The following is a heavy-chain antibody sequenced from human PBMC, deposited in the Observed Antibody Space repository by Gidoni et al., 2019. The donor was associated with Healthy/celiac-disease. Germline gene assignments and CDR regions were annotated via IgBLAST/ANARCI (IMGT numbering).Heavy chain of an antibody. D-gene: IGHD6-19*01. Sequence: EVQLVESGGGLVQPGCSLRLSFAASGFTFSSYSMKWVRQDPGKGLEWVSYISSSSSTIYYADSVKGRFTISRDNAKNSLYLQMNRLRAEDTAVYYCARVAVAGCDYWGQGTLVTVSS. CDR1: GFTFSSYS. CDR3: ARVAVAGCDY. CDR2: ISSSSSTI. V-gene: IGHV3-48*01. J-gene: IGHJ4*02.